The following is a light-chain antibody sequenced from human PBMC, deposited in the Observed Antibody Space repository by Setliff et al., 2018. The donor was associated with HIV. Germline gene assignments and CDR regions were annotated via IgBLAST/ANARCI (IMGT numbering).Light chain of an antibody. J-gene: IGLJ1*01. V-gene: IGLV2-14*01. CDR2: DVS. Sequence: QSALAQPASVSGSPGQSITISCTGISSDVGNYNYVSWYQEHPGKAPKLMIYDVSKRPSGVSSRFSGSKSGNTASLTISGLQAEDQADYYCCSYTSSLTYVFGTGTKVTV. CDR3: CSYTSSLTYV. CDR1: SSDVGNYNY.